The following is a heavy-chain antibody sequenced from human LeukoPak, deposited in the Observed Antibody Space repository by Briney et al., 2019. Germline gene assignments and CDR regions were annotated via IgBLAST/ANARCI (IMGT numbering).Heavy chain of an antibody. CDR2: IYHSGST. V-gene: IGHV4-30-2*01. CDR1: GGSISSGGYS. J-gene: IGHJ4*02. Sequence: SQTLSLTCAVSGGSISSGGYSWSWIRQPPGKGLEWIGYIYHSGSTYYNPSLKSRVTISVDRSKNQLSLKLSSVTAADTAVYYCARGVQNYYDSSGYEYYFDYWGQGTLVTVSS. D-gene: IGHD3-22*01. CDR3: ARGVQNYYDSSGYEYYFDY.